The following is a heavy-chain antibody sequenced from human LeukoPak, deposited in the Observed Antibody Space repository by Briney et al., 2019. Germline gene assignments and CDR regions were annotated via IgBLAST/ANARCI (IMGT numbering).Heavy chain of an antibody. V-gene: IGHV3-64D*09. Sequence: GGSLRLPCSASGFTLSSHAMHWVRQAPGKALEHVSAISYNGGSTYYANSVKDRFTISRDNSKNTLYLQMSSLRPEDTAVFYCVRRTGNYFDCWGQGTLVTVSS. CDR1: GFTLSSHA. D-gene: IGHD3/OR15-3a*01. CDR3: VRRTGNYFDC. J-gene: IGHJ4*02. CDR2: ISYNGGST.